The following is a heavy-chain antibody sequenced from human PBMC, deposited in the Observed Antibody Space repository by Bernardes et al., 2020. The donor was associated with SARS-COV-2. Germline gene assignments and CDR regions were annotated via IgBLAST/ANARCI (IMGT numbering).Heavy chain of an antibody. CDR2: INPDGTTT. V-gene: IGHV3-74*01. Sequence: GGSLRLSCVGSGFTFCSHWMHWVRQAPGKGLVWVSRINPDGTTTNYADSVKGRFTISRDNSKNTLYLQMNSLRAEDTAVYYCAKAYYDFWSGYLKGYYYGMDVWGQGTTVTVSS. D-gene: IGHD3-3*01. J-gene: IGHJ6*02. CDR3: AKAYYDFWSGYLKGYYYGMDV. CDR1: GFTFCSHW.